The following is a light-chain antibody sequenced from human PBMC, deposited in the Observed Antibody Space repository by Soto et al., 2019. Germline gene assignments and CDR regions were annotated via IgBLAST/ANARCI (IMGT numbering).Light chain of an antibody. CDR2: LND. CDR1: SSNIGRST. V-gene: IGLV1-44*01. CDR3: CSYAGSSTWV. J-gene: IGLJ3*02. Sequence: QSVLTQPPSASGTPGQTVTISCSGGSSNIGRSTVNWYQQLPGTAPRLLIYLNDQRPSGVPDRFSGSKSGTSASLAISGLQSEDEADYYCCSYAGSSTWVFGGGTKLTVL.